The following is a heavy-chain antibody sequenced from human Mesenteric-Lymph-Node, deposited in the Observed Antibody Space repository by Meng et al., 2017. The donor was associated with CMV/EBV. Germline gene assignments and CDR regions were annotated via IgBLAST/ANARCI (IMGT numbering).Heavy chain of an antibody. V-gene: IGHV1-46*01. Sequence: ASVKVSCKTSGYTFTNSYFHWVRQAPGQGLEWMARINPSGDTLTYVPKFQDRVTVTRDTSTTTVYLGLTSLTTGDTAVYYCARDTPGEDKWDWGQGTLGTVS. CDR2: INPSGDTL. D-gene: IGHD3-10*01. J-gene: IGHJ4*02. CDR1: GYTFTNSY. CDR3: ARDTPGEDKWD.